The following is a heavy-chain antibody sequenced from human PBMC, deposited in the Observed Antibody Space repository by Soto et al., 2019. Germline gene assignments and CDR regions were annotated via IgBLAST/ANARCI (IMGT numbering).Heavy chain of an antibody. CDR1: GGSITSTNYY. V-gene: IGHV4-39*07. D-gene: IGHD3-16*01. J-gene: IGHJ3*02. Sequence: PSETLSLTCTVSGGSITSTNYYWTWIRQPPGKGLEWIGSIYYTGSTYYNPSLKSRVTISVGPSKNQFSLKLSSVTAADTAVYYCASSREVDYIWGSYYAFDIWGQGTMVTVSS. CDR3: ASSREVDYIWGSYYAFDI. CDR2: IYYTGST.